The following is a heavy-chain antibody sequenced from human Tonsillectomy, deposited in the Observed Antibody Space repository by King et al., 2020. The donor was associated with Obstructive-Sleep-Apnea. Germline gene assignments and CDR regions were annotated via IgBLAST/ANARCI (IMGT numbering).Heavy chain of an antibody. V-gene: IGHV1-69*12. CDR1: GGTFSSYA. D-gene: IGHD2-15*01. Sequence: QLVQSGAEVKKPGSSVKVSCKASGGTFSSYAISWVRQAPGQGLEWMGGIIPIFGTANYAQKFQGRVTITAGESTRNAYMELGSLRAEDTAVYYCARGGGGSSHAFDYWGQGTLVTVSS. CDR2: IIPIFGTA. J-gene: IGHJ4*02. CDR3: ARGGGGSSHAFDY.